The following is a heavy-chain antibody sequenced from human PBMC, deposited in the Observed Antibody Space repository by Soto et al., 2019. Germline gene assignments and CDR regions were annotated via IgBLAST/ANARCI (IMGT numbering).Heavy chain of an antibody. D-gene: IGHD6-19*01. CDR1: GFTFSSYG. CDR3: ARGQEEFGYSSGED. J-gene: IGHJ4*02. Sequence: PGGSLRLSCPASGFTFSSYGMHWVRQATGKGLEWVAVIWYDGSNKYYADSVKGRFTISRDNSKNTLYLQMNSLRAEDTAVYYCARGQEEFGYSSGEDWGQGTLVTVSS. V-gene: IGHV3-33*01. CDR2: IWYDGSNK.